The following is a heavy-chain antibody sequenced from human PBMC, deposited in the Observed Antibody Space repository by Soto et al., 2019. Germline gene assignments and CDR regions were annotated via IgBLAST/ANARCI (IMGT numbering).Heavy chain of an antibody. CDR3: APNYDYWGGYFVN. V-gene: IGHV1-8*01. CDR1: GYTFTSCD. Sequence: GASVKVSCKASGYTFTSCDINWVRQATGQGLEWMGWMNPSGGNRGYAQKFQGRVTMTRNTSTSTAYMELSSLSSEDTAVYYCAPNYDYWGGYFVNWGQGTLVTVSS. J-gene: IGHJ4*02. D-gene: IGHD3-3*01. CDR2: MNPSGGNR.